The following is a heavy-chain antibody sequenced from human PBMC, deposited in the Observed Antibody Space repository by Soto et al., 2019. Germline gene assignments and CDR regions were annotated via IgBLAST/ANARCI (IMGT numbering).Heavy chain of an antibody. CDR3: ASTVLPLYSGYDLYPPDDY. Sequence: PSETLSLISTVSCGSISSFYWSWIRQPPGKGLEWIGYIYYSGSTNYNPSLKSRVTISVDTSKNQFSLKLSSVTAADTAVYYCASTVLPLYSGYDLYPPDDYWGQGTLVTVSS. V-gene: IGHV4-59*01. D-gene: IGHD5-12*01. CDR2: IYYSGST. J-gene: IGHJ4*02. CDR1: CGSISSFY.